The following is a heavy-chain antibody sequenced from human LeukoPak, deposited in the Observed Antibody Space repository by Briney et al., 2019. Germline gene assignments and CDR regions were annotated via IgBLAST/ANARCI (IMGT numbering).Heavy chain of an antibody. CDR1: GFTFSSYA. CDR2: ISYDGSNK. CDR3: AREEEQWLEGGLDY. Sequence: PGGSLRLSCAASGFTFSSYAMHWVRQAPGKGLEWVAVISYDGSNKYYADSVKGRFTISRDNSKNTLYLQMNSLRAEDTAVYYCAREEEQWLEGGLDYWGQGTLVTVSS. V-gene: IGHV3-30-3*01. J-gene: IGHJ4*02. D-gene: IGHD6-19*01.